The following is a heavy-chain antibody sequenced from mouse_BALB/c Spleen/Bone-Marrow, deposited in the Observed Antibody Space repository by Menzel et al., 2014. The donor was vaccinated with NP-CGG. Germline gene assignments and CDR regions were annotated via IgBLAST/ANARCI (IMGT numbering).Heavy chain of an antibody. D-gene: IGHD2-14*01. CDR3: ARRKVRRRAMDY. CDR2: ISYSGST. J-gene: IGHJ4*01. Sequence: EVHLVESGPSLVKPSQTLSLTCSVTGDSITSGYWNWIRKFPGNKLEYMEYISYSGSTYYNPSLKSRISITRDTSKNQYYLQLNSATTEDTATYYCARRKVRRRAMDYWGQGTSVTVPS. CDR1: GDSITSGY. V-gene: IGHV3-8*02.